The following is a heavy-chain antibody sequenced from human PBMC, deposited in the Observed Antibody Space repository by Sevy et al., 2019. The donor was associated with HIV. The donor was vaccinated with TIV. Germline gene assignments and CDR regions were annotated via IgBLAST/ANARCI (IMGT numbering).Heavy chain of an antibody. V-gene: IGHV3-23*01. Sequence: GGSLRLSCAASGFTFSSYAMSWVRQAPGKGLEWVSAINGSGGSTYYSDSVKGRFTISRDNSKNTLSLQMNSLRAEDTAVYYCAKDSVHDFWSGYSARSIPKNDYWGHGTLVTVSS. CDR1: GFTFSSYA. D-gene: IGHD3-3*01. CDR3: AKDSVHDFWSGYSARSIPKNDY. J-gene: IGHJ4*01. CDR2: INGSGGST.